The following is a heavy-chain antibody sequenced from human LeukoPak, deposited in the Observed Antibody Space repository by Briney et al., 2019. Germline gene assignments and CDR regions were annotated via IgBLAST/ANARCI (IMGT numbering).Heavy chain of an antibody. D-gene: IGHD2-21*01. CDR3: ARDSPNGIEPYYYYYGMDV. CDR2: INPSGGST. V-gene: IGHV1-46*01. Sequence: EASVKVSCKASGYTFTSYYMHWVRQAPGQGLEWMGIINPSGGSTSYAQKFQGRVTMTRDTSTSTVYMELSSLRSEDTAVYYCARDSPNGIEPYYYYYGMDVWGQGTTVTVSS. J-gene: IGHJ6*02. CDR1: GYTFTSYY.